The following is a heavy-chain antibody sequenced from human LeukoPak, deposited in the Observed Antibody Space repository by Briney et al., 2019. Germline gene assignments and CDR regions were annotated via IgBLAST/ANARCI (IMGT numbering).Heavy chain of an antibody. CDR2: FYYSGST. CDR3: ARSGYTTRRHAAFDI. D-gene: IGHD6-13*01. J-gene: IGHJ3*02. CDR1: GGSISSTIHY. Sequence: SETLSLTCAVSGGSISSTIHYWAWIRQSPGKGLEWIGSFYYSGSTYYNPSLKSRVTMSVDTSKNQFSLKLSSVTAADTAVYYCARSGYTTRRHAAFDIWGQGTMVTVSS. V-gene: IGHV4-39*07.